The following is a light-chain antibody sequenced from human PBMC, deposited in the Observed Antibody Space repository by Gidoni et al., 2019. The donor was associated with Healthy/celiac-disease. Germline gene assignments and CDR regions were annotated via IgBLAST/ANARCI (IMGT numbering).Light chain of an antibody. V-gene: IGKV3-15*01. J-gene: IGKJ4*01. CDR3: QQYNNWPPT. CDR2: GAS. CDR1: QSVSSN. Sequence: IVMTQSPATLSVSPGERATLSCRASQSVSSNLAWYQQKPGQAPRLLLYGASTRATGIPARFSGSGSGTEFTLTISSLQSEDFADYYCQQYNNWPPTFGGGTKVEIK.